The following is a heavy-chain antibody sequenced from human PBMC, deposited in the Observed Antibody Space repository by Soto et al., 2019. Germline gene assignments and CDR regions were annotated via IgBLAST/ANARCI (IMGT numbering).Heavy chain of an antibody. Sequence: QVQLVESGGGVVQPGRSLRLSCAASGFTFSSYAMHWVRQAPGKGLEWVAVISYDGSNKYYADSVKGRFTISRDNSKNTLYLQMNSLRAEDTAVYYCARDHGAMANVDYFDYWGQGTLVTVSS. CDR1: GFTFSSYA. CDR2: ISYDGSNK. CDR3: ARDHGAMANVDYFDY. V-gene: IGHV3-30-3*01. J-gene: IGHJ4*02. D-gene: IGHD5-18*01.